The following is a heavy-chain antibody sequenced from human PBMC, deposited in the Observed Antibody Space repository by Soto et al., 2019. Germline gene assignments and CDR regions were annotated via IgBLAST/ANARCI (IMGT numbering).Heavy chain of an antibody. V-gene: IGHV3-21*01. CDR1: GVTFDSYS. J-gene: IGHJ5*02. CDR3: VRDGNKFGNWFDP. Sequence: LRLSCAASGVTFDSYSMNWIRQAPGKGLEWVSSISGGSDYIYYADSVRGRFTISRDNSQKSLYLQMNSLRDEDTAIYYCVRDGNKFGNWFDPWGQGTLVTVSP. D-gene: IGHD2-15*01. CDR2: ISGGSDYI.